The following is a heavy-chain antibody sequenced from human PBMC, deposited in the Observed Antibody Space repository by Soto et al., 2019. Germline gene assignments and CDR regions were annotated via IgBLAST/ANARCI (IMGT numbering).Heavy chain of an antibody. CDR1: GFTFSSYS. D-gene: IGHD3-3*01. V-gene: IGHV3-21*01. J-gene: IGHJ6*02. CDR3: ARDPKNFDFWSGYPNYYYYYGMDV. Sequence: PGGSLRLFCAASGFTFSSYSMNWVRQAPGKGLEWVSSISSSSSYIYYADSVKGRFTISRDNAKNSLYLQMNSLRAEDTAVYYCARDPKNFDFWSGYPNYYYYYGMDVWGQGTTVTVSS. CDR2: ISSSSSYI.